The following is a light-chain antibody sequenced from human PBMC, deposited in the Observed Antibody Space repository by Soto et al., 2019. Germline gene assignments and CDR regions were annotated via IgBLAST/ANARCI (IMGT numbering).Light chain of an antibody. J-gene: IGLJ1*01. V-gene: IGLV2-14*01. Sequence: QSALTQPRSVSGSPGQSVTIPCTGTSSDVGGYNYVSWYQQHPGKAPKFLIYEVDNRASGVSDRFSGSKSGNTASLTISGLQAEDEADYYCSSYTSSNTLVFGTGTKVTVL. CDR3: SSYTSSNTLV. CDR2: EVD. CDR1: SSDVGGYNY.